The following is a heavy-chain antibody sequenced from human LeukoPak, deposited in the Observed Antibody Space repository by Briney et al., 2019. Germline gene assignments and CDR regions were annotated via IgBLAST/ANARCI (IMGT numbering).Heavy chain of an antibody. Sequence: GGSLRLSCAASGFTFSDYYMAWIRQAPGKGLEWVSYISSRSSYTKDADSVKGRFTISRDNAKKSLHLQMNSLRAEDTAVYYCARAPTGVRGVIKCYFDYWGQGTQVTVSS. D-gene: IGHD3-10*01. V-gene: IGHV3-11*05. CDR3: ARAPTGVRGVIKCYFDY. CDR2: ISSRSSYT. J-gene: IGHJ4*02. CDR1: GFTFSDYY.